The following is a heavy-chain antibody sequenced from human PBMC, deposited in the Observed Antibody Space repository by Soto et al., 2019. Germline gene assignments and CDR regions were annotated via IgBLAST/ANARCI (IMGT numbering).Heavy chain of an antibody. Sequence: QVQVVESGGGVVQPGRSLRLSCAASGFTFSSFGMHWVRQAPGKGLEWVSLIWYDGSKKSYGDSVKGRFTISRDNSRNTVYLQMNSLRAADTAVYYCARDASYNSLWSGYYPSRNGMDVWGQGTTVTVSS. CDR3: ARDASYNSLWSGYYPSRNGMDV. CDR1: GFTFSSFG. J-gene: IGHJ6*02. V-gene: IGHV3-33*01. CDR2: IWYDGSKK. D-gene: IGHD3-3*01.